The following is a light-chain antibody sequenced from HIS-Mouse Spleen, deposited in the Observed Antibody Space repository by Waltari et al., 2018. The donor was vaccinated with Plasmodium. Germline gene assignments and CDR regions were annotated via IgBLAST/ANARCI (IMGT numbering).Light chain of an antibody. CDR2: GSS. Sequence: EIVMTQSPATLSVSPGERATLSCRASQSVSSNLAWDQQKPGQAPRLLIYGSSTRATGIPARFSGSGSGTEFTLIISSMQSEDFAVYYCQQYNNWPPLTFGGGTKVEIK. CDR3: QQYNNWPPLT. J-gene: IGKJ4*01. CDR1: QSVSSN. V-gene: IGKV3-15*01.